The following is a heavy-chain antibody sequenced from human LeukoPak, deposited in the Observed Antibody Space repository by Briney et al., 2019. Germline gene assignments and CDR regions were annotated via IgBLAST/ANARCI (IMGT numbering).Heavy chain of an antibody. CDR3: ARSSIGRLRSAQGYYYYYMDV. V-gene: IGHV4-34*01. D-gene: IGHD4-17*01. CDR1: GGSFSGYY. Sequence: SETLSLTCAVYGGSFSGYYWSWIRQPPGKGLEWIGEINHSGSTNYNPSLKSRVTISVDTSKNQFSLKLSSVTAADTAVYYCARSSIGRLRSAQGYYYYYMDVWGKGTTVTISS. J-gene: IGHJ6*03. CDR2: INHSGST.